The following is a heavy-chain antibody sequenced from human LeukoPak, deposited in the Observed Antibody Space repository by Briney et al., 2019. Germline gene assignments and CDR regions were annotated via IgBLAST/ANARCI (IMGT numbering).Heavy chain of an antibody. CDR1: GFTCSTYA. J-gene: IGHJ4*02. V-gene: IGHV3-23*01. Sequence: GGSLRRSCTASGFTCSTYAMNWVRQAPGKGLEWVSIISGDSGITHYADSVKGRFTITRDNSKDTLYLQMNSLRAEDTAIYCCGKKYGLPTTTERSVQYWGQGTLVTVSS. CDR3: GKKYGLPTTTERSVQY. D-gene: IGHD1-1*01. CDR2: ISGDSGIT.